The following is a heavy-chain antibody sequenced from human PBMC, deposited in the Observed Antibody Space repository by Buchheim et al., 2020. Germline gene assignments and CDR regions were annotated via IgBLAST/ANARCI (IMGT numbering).Heavy chain of an antibody. Sequence: EVHLLESGGALVPPGGSLRLSCAASGFTFSSYAMSWVRRAPGKGLEWLSVISGSGGATDYADSVRGRLTISRDNSRNTVYLQMNSLRVEDTAVYYCATGRPISWPTYFDYWGQGTL. D-gene: IGHD6-13*01. CDR2: ISGSGGAT. V-gene: IGHV3-23*01. CDR1: GFTFSSYA. CDR3: ATGRPISWPTYFDY. J-gene: IGHJ4*02.